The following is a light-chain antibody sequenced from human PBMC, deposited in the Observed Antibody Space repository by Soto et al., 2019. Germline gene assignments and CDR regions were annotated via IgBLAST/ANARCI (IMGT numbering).Light chain of an antibody. CDR2: DAS. V-gene: IGKV1-5*01. CDR1: QSISSW. CDR3: QQYNSYSPMWT. J-gene: IGKJ2*02. Sequence: DIQMTQSPSTLSASVGDRVTITCRASQSISSWLAWYQRKPGNAPKLLIYDASSLESGVPSRFSGSGSGTEFTLTITSLQPDDFATYYCQQYNSYSPMWTFGQGTKLEIK.